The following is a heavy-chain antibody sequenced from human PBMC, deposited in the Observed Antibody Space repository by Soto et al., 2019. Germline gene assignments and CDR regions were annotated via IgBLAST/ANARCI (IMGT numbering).Heavy chain of an antibody. V-gene: IGHV4-59*08. J-gene: IGHJ6*02. CDR3: ARSSGTLGYYGMDV. CDR2: IYYSGST. Sequence: SETLSLTCTVSGGSISSYYWSWIRQPPGKGLEWIGYIYYSGSTNYNHSLKSRVTISVDTSKNQFSLKLSSVTAADTAVYYCARSSGTLGYYGMDVWGQGTTVTVSS. D-gene: IGHD3-10*01. CDR1: GGSISSYY.